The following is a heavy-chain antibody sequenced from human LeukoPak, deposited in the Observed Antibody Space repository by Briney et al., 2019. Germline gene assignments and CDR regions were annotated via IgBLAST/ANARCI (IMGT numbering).Heavy chain of an antibody. CDR3: AREYYDSSGYYSKGYPQLDY. CDR1: GFTFSSYW. D-gene: IGHD3-22*01. CDR2: IKQDGSEK. J-gene: IGHJ4*02. V-gene: IGHV3-7*01. Sequence: GGSLRLSCAASGFTFSSYWMSWVRQAPGKGLEWVANIKQDGSEKYYVDSVKGRFTISRDNAKNSLYLQMNSLRAEDTAVYYCAREYYDSSGYYSKGYPQLDYWGQGTLVTVSS.